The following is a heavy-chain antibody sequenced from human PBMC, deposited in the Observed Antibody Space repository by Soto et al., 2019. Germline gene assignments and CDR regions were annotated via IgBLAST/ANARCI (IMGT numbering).Heavy chain of an antibody. D-gene: IGHD3-10*01. CDR2: IYTSGST. Sequence: SETLSLTCTVSGGPVKSDFYYWSWIRQPAGKGLEWIGRIYTSGSTNYNPSLKSRVTMSVDTSKNQFSLKLSSVTAADTAVYYCARDFYYYGSGSPLGLDWGQGTLVTVSS. CDR3: ARDFYYYGSGSPLGLD. J-gene: IGHJ4*02. V-gene: IGHV4-61*02. CDR1: GGPVKSDFYY.